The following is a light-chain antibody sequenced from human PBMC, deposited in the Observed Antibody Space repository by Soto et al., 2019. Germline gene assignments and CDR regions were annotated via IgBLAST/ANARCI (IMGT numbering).Light chain of an antibody. CDR1: SSDVGGHDY. CDR2: EVR. CDR3: SSYSSTTLV. V-gene: IGLV2-14*01. Sequence: QSALTQPASVSGSPGQSITISCTGTSSDVGGHDYVSWYQQHPGKAPKLIIYEVRNRPSGASNRFSGSKSGNTASLTISGLQAEDEADYYCSSYSSTTLVFGTGTKV. J-gene: IGLJ1*01.